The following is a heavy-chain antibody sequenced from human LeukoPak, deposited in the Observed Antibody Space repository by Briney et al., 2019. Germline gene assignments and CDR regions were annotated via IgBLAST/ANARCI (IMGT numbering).Heavy chain of an antibody. CDR1: GGSISSSSYY. J-gene: IGHJ4*02. CDR3: ARDWGRRYSSGWYGDFDY. V-gene: IGHV4-39*02. D-gene: IGHD6-19*01. CDR2: IYYSGST. Sequence: ASETLSLTCTVSGGSISSSSYYWGWIRQPPGKGLEWIGSIYYSGSTYYNPSLKSRVTISVDTSKNQFSLKLSSVTAADTAVYYCARDWGRRYSSGWYGDFDYWGQGTLVTVSS.